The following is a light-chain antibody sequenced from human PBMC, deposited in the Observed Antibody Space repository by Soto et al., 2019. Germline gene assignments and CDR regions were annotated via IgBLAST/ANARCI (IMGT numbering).Light chain of an antibody. J-gene: IGLJ1*01. Sequence: QSALTQPASVSGSPGQSITISCTGTSSDVGGYNYVSWYQQHPGKAPKLMIYDVSNRPSGVSNRFSGSKSGNTASLTISGLQAEDEADYYCISYTSSSPGVFGTGTKVTVL. CDR3: ISYTSSSPGV. CDR2: DVS. CDR1: SSDVGGYNY. V-gene: IGLV2-14*01.